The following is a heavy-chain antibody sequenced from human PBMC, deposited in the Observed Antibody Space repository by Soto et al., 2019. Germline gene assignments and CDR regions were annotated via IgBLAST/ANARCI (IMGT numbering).Heavy chain of an antibody. CDR2: IIPIFGTA. D-gene: IGHD4-17*01. CDR1: GGTFSSYA. V-gene: IGHV1-69*13. Sequence: ASVKVSCKASGGTFSSYAISWVRQAPGQGLEWMGGIIPIFGTANYAQKFQGRVTITADESMGTGYMELSSLRSEDTAVYYCARDCQSVFGTTVTTGSYYYYGMDVWGQGTTVTVAS. J-gene: IGHJ6*02. CDR3: ARDCQSVFGTTVTTGSYYYYGMDV.